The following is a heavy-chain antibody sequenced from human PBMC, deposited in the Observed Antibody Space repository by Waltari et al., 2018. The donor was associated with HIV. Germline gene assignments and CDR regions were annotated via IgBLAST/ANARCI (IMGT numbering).Heavy chain of an antibody. Sequence: QLQLQESGPGLVTPSETLSLTCTVPGGSITSSSYFWAWIRQPPGKGLEWIGNIYSGGNTYYNPSLQSRVTMSVDRSNSQFSLRLSSVTAADTGVYYCARRVVPGSTLDPWGPGALVTVSS. J-gene: IGHJ5*02. CDR3: ARRVVPGSTLDP. D-gene: IGHD2-15*01. CDR1: GGSITSSSYF. CDR2: IYSGGNT. V-gene: IGHV4-39*01.